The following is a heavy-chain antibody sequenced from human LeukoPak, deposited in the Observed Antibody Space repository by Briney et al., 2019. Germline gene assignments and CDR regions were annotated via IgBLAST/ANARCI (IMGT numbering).Heavy chain of an antibody. V-gene: IGHV4-30-4*01. D-gene: IGHD3-22*01. Sequence: PSQTLSLTCTVSGGSISSGDYYWSWIRQPPGKGLEWIGYIYYSWSTYYNPSLKSRVTISVDTSKNQFSLKLSSVTAADTAVYYCARGQVSGYYYDSSGYRFDYWGQGTLVTVSS. CDR2: IYYSWST. CDR3: ARGQVSGYYYDSSGYRFDY. CDR1: GGSISSGDYY. J-gene: IGHJ4*02.